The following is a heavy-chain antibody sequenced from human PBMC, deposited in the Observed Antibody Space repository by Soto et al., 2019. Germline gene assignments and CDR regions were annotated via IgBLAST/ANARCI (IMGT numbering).Heavy chain of an antibody. CDR3: TTAAGYSRRDFDY. CDR1: GYSFSNYW. Sequence: EVQLVQSGAEVKKPGESLKISCKASGYSFSNYWIGWVRQMPGKGLEWMGVIYPSDSDTRYSPAFQGQVTISADKSISTAYLQWSSLKASDTAMYYCTTAAGYSRRDFDYWGQGTLVTVSS. J-gene: IGHJ4*02. D-gene: IGHD2-21*01. CDR2: IYPSDSDT. V-gene: IGHV5-51*03.